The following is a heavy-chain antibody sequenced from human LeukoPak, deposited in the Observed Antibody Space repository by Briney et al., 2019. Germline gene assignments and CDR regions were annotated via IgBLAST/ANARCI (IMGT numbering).Heavy chain of an antibody. CDR1: GYTFTGYY. CDR3: ARDRYCSSTSCDAEYFQH. Sequence: ASVKGSCKASGYTFTGYYMHWVRQAPGQGLEWMGWINPNSGGTNYAQKFQGRVTMNRDTSISTAYMELSRLRSDDTAVYYCARDRYCSSTSCDAEYFQHWGQGTLVTVSS. J-gene: IGHJ1*01. CDR2: INPNSGGT. D-gene: IGHD2-2*01. V-gene: IGHV1-2*02.